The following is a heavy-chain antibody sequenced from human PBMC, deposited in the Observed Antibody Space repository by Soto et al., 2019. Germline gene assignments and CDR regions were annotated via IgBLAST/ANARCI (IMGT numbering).Heavy chain of an antibody. Sequence: QLQLQESGSGLVKPSQTLSLTCAVSGGSISSGGYSWSWIRQPPGKGLEWIGYIPHSGSTYYKASLKSRVTISVDRSKHQFSLRMTSVTAADTAVYYCARGDFDFWNGFYTGRGGCFENWGQGTLVTVSS. CDR3: ARGDFDFWNGFYTGRGGCFEN. J-gene: IGHJ4*02. D-gene: IGHD3-3*01. V-gene: IGHV4-30-2*01. CDR2: IPHSGST. CDR1: GGSISSGGYS.